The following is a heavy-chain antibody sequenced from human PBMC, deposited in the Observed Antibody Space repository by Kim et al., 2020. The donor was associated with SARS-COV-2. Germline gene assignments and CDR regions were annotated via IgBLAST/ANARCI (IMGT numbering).Heavy chain of an antibody. CDR3: ARQDLSLYGSGSYYNVLGPNWFDP. Sequence: SETLSLTCTVSGGSISSSSYYWGWIRQPPGKGLEWIGSIYYSGSTYYNPSLKSRVTISVDTSKNQFSLKLSSVTAADTAVYYCARQDLSLYGSGSYYNVLGPNWFDPWGQGTLVTVSS. J-gene: IGHJ5*02. CDR2: IYYSGST. D-gene: IGHD3-10*01. CDR1: GGSISSSSYY. V-gene: IGHV4-39*01.